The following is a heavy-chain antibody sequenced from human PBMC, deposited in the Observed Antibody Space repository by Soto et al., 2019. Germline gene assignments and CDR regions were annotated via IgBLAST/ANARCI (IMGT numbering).Heavy chain of an antibody. CDR1: GYSFEGYG. J-gene: IGHJ4*02. Sequence: EVQLVESGGGLEQPGQSLRLSCKTSGYSFEGYGVSWFRRAPGKGLEWVALIRSRSYGGAADYAASVMGRFTMSRDDPRSIAYLQKNSLKIEDTAVYYCTRIYGSGTYLPDFWGQGTLVTVSS. D-gene: IGHD3-10*01. V-gene: IGHV3-49*03. CDR2: IRSRSYGGAA. CDR3: TRIYGSGTYLPDF.